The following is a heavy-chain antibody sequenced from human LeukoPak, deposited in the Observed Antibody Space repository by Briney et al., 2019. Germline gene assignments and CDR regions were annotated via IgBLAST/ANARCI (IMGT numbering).Heavy chain of an antibody. CDR2: IYYSGST. J-gene: IGHJ3*02. CDR1: GGSISSYY. Sequence: SETLSLTCTVSGGSISSYYWTWIRQPPGKGLEWIGYIYYSGSTNYNPSLKSRVTISVDTSKNQFSLKLSSVTAADTAVYYCARGGGRHCSGGSCYSIWGQGTMVTVSS. CDR3: ARGGGRHCSGGSCYSI. V-gene: IGHV4-59*12. D-gene: IGHD2-15*01.